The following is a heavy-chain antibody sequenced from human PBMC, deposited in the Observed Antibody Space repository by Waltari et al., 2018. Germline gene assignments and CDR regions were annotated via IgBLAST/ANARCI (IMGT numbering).Heavy chain of an antibody. CDR2: ISWDGGST. V-gene: IGHV3-43*01. Sequence: EVQLVESGGVVVQPGGSLRLSCAASGFPFDDYTMHWVRQAPGKGLEWVSLISWDGGSTYYADSVKGRFTISRDNSKNSLYLQMNSLRTEDTALYYCAKDSSSWYYFDYWGQGTLVTVSS. D-gene: IGHD6-13*01. CDR3: AKDSSSWYYFDY. J-gene: IGHJ4*02. CDR1: GFPFDDYT.